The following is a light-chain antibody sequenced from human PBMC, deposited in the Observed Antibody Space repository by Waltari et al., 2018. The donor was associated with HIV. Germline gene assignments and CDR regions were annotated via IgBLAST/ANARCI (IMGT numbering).Light chain of an antibody. Sequence: DFHITQSPSLLSYSVEYRFPITCRASQSIGNDLNWYQQRPGKAPKLLIHTASGLQSGVSSRFRGSRSGTDFTLTISSLQPEDFATYYCQQSGSALWTFGQGTKVEIK. V-gene: IGKV1-39*01. J-gene: IGKJ1*01. CDR3: QQSGSALWT. CDR1: QSIGND. CDR2: TAS.